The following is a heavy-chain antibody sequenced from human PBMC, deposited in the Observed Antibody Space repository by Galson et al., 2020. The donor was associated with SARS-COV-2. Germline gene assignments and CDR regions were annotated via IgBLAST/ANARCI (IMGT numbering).Heavy chain of an antibody. V-gene: IGHV7-4-1*02. D-gene: IGHD3-10*01. Sequence: ASVTVSCKASGYTFNNYALNWVRQARGQGLEWMAWINTNTGNPTYAQGFTGRFVFSLDTSIRTAYLQISSLKAEDTAVYYCARGAGAWFGELLDYWGQGTLVTVSS. CDR2: INTNTGNP. J-gene: IGHJ4*02. CDR1: GYTFNNYA. CDR3: ARGAGAWFGELLDY.